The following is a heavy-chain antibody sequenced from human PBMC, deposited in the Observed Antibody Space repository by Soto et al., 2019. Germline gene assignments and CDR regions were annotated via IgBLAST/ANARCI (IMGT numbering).Heavy chain of an antibody. Sequence: PSETLTLTCTVSGGSINSYYWTYIRQSPGQGLEWIGQIYYTGSTNYNPSLKSRVTISVDTSKNQFSLKLSSVTAADTAVYYCARVGDYYGSGSYLTFDYWGQGTLVTVSS. CDR2: IYYTGST. D-gene: IGHD3-10*01. CDR1: GGSINSYY. CDR3: ARVGDYYGSGSYLTFDY. V-gene: IGHV4-59*08. J-gene: IGHJ4*02.